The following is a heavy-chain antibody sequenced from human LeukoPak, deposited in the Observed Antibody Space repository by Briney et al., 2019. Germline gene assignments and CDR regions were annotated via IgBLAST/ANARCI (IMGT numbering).Heavy chain of an antibody. Sequence: PSETLSLTCAVYGGSFSGYYWSWIRQPPGKGLEWIGYIYYSGSTNYNPSLKSRVTISVDTSKNQFSLKLSSVTAADTAVYYCARHSGYSSGWYDWFDPWGQGTLVTVSS. J-gene: IGHJ5*02. CDR1: GGSFSGYY. CDR2: IYYSGST. V-gene: IGHV4-59*08. D-gene: IGHD6-19*01. CDR3: ARHSGYSSGWYDWFDP.